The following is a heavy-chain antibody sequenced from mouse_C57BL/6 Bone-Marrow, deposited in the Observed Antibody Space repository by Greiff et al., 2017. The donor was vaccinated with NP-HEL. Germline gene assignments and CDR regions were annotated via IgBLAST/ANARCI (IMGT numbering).Heavy chain of an antibody. CDR2: IDPADGET. J-gene: IGHJ3*01. Sequence: EVQLQQSGAELVKPGASVKLSCTASGFNIKDYYMHWVKQRTEQGLEWIGRIDPADGETKYAPKFQGKATITADTSSNTAYRQLSSLPSKDTAVYYCEVLWLRAWFAYWGQGTLVTVSA. V-gene: IGHV14-2*01. D-gene: IGHD2-2*01. CDR3: EVLWLRAWFAY. CDR1: GFNIKDYY.